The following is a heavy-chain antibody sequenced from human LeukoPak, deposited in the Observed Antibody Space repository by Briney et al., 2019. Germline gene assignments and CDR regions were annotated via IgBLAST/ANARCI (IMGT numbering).Heavy chain of an antibody. CDR1: GGSISSYY. CDR2: IYYSGST. Sequence: SETLSLTCTVSGGSISSYYWSWIRQPPGKRLEWIGYIYYSGSTNYNPSLKSRVTISVDTSKNQFSLKLSSVTAADTAVYYCARDRYGDTDYWGQGTLVTVSS. J-gene: IGHJ4*02. D-gene: IGHD4-17*01. CDR3: ARDRYGDTDY. V-gene: IGHV4-59*01.